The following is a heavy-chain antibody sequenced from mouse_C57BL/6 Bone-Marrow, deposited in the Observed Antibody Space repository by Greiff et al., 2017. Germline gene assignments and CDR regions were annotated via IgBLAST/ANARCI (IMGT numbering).Heavy chain of an antibody. Sequence: EVMLVESGGGLVKPGGSLKLSCAASGFTFSSYTMSWVRQTPEKRLEWVATISGGGGNPYYPDSVKGRFTISRDNAKNTLYLQMSSLRSEDTALYYCARQGYYYGSRYFDVWGTGTTVTVSS. CDR1: GFTFSSYT. V-gene: IGHV5-9*01. D-gene: IGHD1-1*01. J-gene: IGHJ1*03. CDR3: ARQGYYYGSRYFDV. CDR2: ISGGGGNP.